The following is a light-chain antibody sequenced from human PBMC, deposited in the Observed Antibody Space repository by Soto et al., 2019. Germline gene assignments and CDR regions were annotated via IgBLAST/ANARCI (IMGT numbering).Light chain of an antibody. CDR3: QQYNDWPQT. Sequence: TQSPATLSVSPGERVTLSCRASQSVATNLAWYQQRPGQAPRLLIYGASKRAIGLPARFSGSGSGTEFTLTISSLQSEAFAVYYCQQYNDWPQTLGQGTKVDI. V-gene: IGKV3-15*01. CDR2: GAS. CDR1: QSVATN. J-gene: IGKJ1*01.